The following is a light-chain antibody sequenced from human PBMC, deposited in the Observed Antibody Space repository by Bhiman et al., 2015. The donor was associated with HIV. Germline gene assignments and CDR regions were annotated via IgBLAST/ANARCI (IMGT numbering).Light chain of an antibody. CDR3: GTWDSSLSAEV. CDR2: DNN. Sequence: QSVLTQSPSASGTPGQRVTISCSGSSSNIGSDTVSWYQQLPGTAPKLLIYDNNKRPSGIPDRFSGSKSGTSATLGITGLQTGDEADYYCGTWDSSLSAEVFGGGTKLTVL. V-gene: IGLV1-51*01. CDR1: SSNIGSDT. J-gene: IGLJ3*02.